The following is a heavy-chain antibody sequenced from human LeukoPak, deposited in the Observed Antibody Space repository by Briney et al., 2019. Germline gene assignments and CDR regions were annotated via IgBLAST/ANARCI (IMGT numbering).Heavy chain of an antibody. J-gene: IGHJ5*02. CDR3: ARDAESRSWYDPDWFDP. CDR1: GYTFTSYY. D-gene: IGHD6-13*01. Sequence: ASVKVSCKASGYTFTSYYVHCVRQAPGQGLEWMGIINPSGGSTSYAQKFQGRVTMTRDTSTSTVYMELSSLRSEDTAVYYCARDAESRSWYDPDWFDPWGQGTLVTVSS. V-gene: IGHV1-46*01. CDR2: INPSGGST.